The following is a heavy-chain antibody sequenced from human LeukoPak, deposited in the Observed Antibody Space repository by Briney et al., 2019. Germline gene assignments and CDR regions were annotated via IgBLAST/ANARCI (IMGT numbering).Heavy chain of an antibody. Sequence: GGSLRLSCAASGFTFSGYALSWVRQAPGKGLEWVSSVSDSGGSTYYADSVKGRFTISRDNSKNTLYLQMNSLRAEDTAVYYCAKGDGYNYDNWFDPWGQGTLVTVSS. CDR2: VSDSGGST. V-gene: IGHV3-23*01. CDR3: AKGDGYNYDNWFDP. CDR1: GFTFSGYA. J-gene: IGHJ5*02. D-gene: IGHD5-24*01.